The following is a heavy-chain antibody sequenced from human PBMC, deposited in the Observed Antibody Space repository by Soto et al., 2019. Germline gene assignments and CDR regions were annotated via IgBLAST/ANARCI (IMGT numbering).Heavy chain of an antibody. J-gene: IGHJ5*02. V-gene: IGHV6-1*01. Sequence: SQTLSLTCAISGDSVSSSSVTWNWVRQSPSRGLEWLGRTYYRSKWYNDYATSVKGRVSINPDTSKNQFSLQLNSVTPEDTAVYYCGRVRRLDELSLNWFDPWGQGILVTVSS. CDR2: TYYRSKWYN. CDR1: GDSVSSSSVT. D-gene: IGHD3-16*02. CDR3: GRVRRLDELSLNWFDP.